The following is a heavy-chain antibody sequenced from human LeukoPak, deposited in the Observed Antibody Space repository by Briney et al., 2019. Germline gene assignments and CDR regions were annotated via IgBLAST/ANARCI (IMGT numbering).Heavy chain of an antibody. CDR2: IYHSGST. CDR3: ARERMATEVAFDI. J-gene: IGHJ3*02. V-gene: IGHV4-30-2*01. D-gene: IGHD5-24*01. Sequence: PSETLSLTCAVSGGSISSGGYSWSWIRQPPGKGLEWIGYIYHSGSTYYNPSLKSRVTISVDRSKNQFSLKLSSVTAADTAVYYCARERMATEVAFDIWGQGTMVTVSS. CDR1: GGSISSGGYS.